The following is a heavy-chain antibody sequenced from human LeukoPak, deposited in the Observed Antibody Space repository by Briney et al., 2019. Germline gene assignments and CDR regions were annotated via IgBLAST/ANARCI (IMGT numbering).Heavy chain of an antibody. CDR1: GGSISSSSYY. V-gene: IGHV4-39*01. Sequence: SETLSLTCTVSGGSISSSSYYWGWIRQPPGKGLERIGSIYYSGSTYYNPSLKSRVTISVDTSKNQFSLKLSSVTAADTAVYYCAREVYYGSGSYPYCFDYWGQGTLVTVSS. CDR2: IYYSGST. CDR3: AREVYYGSGSYPYCFDY. D-gene: IGHD3-10*01. J-gene: IGHJ4*02.